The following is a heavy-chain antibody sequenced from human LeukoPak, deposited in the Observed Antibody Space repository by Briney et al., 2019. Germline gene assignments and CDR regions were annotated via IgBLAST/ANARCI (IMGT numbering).Heavy chain of an antibody. D-gene: IGHD3-9*01. Sequence: GGSLRLSCLASGFTFSSYWMHWVRQAPGKGLVWVSRINSDGSSTNYADSVKGRFTISRDNAKNSLYLQMHSLRAEDTAVYYCVRDPHYDILTGYYRDYWGQGTLVTVSS. CDR1: GFTFSSYW. J-gene: IGHJ4*02. CDR2: INSDGSST. CDR3: VRDPHYDILTGYYRDY. V-gene: IGHV3-74*01.